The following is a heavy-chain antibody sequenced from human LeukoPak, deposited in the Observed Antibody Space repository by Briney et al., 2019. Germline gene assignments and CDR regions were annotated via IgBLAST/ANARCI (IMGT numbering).Heavy chain of an antibody. CDR2: IYYSGST. CDR3: ARPEVLGGDAFDI. J-gene: IGHJ3*02. D-gene: IGHD1-14*01. CDR1: GGSISSYY. V-gene: IGHV4-59*08. Sequence: PSETLSLTCTVSGGSISSYYWSWIRQPPGKGLEWIGYIYYSGSTNYNPSLKSRVTISVDTSKNQFSLKLSSVTAADTAVYYCARPEVLGGDAFDIWGQGTMVTVSP.